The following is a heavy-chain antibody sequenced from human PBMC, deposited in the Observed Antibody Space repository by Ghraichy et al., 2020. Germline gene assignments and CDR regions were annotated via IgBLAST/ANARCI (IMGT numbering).Heavy chain of an antibody. CDR3: ASHPGGYSSRIDY. CDR2: IYYSGST. V-gene: IGHV4-39*01. J-gene: IGHJ4*02. Sequence: SETLSLTCTVSGGSISSSSYYWGWIRQPPGKGLEWIGSIYYSGSTYYNPSLKSRVTISVDTSKNQFSLKLSSVTAADTAVYYCASHPGGYSSRIDYWGQGTLVTVSS. D-gene: IGHD6-19*01. CDR1: GGSISSSSYY.